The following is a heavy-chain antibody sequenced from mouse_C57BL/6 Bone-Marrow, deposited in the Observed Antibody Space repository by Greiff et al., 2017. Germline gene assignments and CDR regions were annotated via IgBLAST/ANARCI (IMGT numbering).Heavy chain of an antibody. CDR2: ISDGGSYT. Sequence: EVKLVESGGGLVKPGGSLKLSCAASGFTFSSYAMSWVRQTPEKRLEWVATISDGGSYTYYPDNVKGRFTISRDNAKNNLYLQMSHLKSEDTAMYYGARAPYYYGSRAMDYWGQGTSVTVSS. D-gene: IGHD1-1*01. V-gene: IGHV5-4*03. CDR1: GFTFSSYA. J-gene: IGHJ4*01. CDR3: ARAPYYYGSRAMDY.